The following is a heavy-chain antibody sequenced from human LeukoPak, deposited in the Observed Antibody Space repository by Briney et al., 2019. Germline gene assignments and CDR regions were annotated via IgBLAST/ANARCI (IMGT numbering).Heavy chain of an antibody. CDR2: ITGSGGNT. D-gene: IGHD3-9*01. CDR1: GFTFSNYA. V-gene: IGHV3-23*01. J-gene: IGHJ4*02. CDR3: AKWGDYDVLTGYYVSDY. Sequence: GGSLRPSCAASGFTFSNYAMSWVRQAPGKGLEWVSAITGSGGNTYYADSVKGRFTISRDNSKNTVFLQMNSLRAEDTAVYYCAKWGDYDVLTGYYVSDYWGQGTLVTVSS.